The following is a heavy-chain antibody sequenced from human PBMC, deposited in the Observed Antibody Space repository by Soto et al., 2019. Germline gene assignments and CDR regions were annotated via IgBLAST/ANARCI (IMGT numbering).Heavy chain of an antibody. V-gene: IGHV1-3*01. J-gene: IGHJ4*02. D-gene: IGHD1-1*01. CDR3: ERTQIDRTLTETRFAY. CDR1: GYTFTSYA. CDR2: INAGNGNT. Sequence: QVQLVQSGAEVKKPGASVKVSCKASGYTFTSYAMHWVRQAPGQRLEWMGWINAGNGNTKYSQKFQGRFTITKDTPASTAYMEQSSPRSEDTAVYYCERTQIDRTLTETRFAYWGQGPLVTVSS.